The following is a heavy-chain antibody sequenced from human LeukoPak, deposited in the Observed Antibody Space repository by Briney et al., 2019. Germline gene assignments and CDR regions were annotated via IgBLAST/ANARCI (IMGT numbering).Heavy chain of an antibody. CDR3: ARAVYGDYVDY. V-gene: IGHV4-61*02. Sequence: PSETLSLTCTVSGGSISSSSYYWTWIRQPAGKGLEWIGRIYTSGSTNYNPSLKSRVTISVDTSKNQFSLKLSSVTAADTAVYYCARAVYGDYVDYWGQGTLVTVSS. D-gene: IGHD4-17*01. J-gene: IGHJ4*02. CDR2: IYTSGST. CDR1: GGSISSSSYY.